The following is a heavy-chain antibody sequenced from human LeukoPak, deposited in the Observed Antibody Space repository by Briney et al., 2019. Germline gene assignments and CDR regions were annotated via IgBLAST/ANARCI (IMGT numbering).Heavy chain of an antibody. CDR2: IIPIFGTA. Sequence: GASVKVSCKASGGTFSIYAINWVRQAPGQGLEWMGGIIPIFGTANYAQKFQGSVTITADKSTSTAYMELSSLRSEDTAVYYCARDSGNYWYFDYWGQGTLVTVSS. V-gene: IGHV1-69*06. CDR3: ARDSGNYWYFDY. D-gene: IGHD1-26*01. CDR1: GGTFSIYA. J-gene: IGHJ4*02.